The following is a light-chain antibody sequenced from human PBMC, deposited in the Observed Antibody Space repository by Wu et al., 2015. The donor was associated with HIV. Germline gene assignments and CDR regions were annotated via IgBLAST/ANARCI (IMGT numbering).Light chain of an antibody. CDR2: GAS. J-gene: IGKJ1*01. CDR3: QQYNNWPPWT. V-gene: IGKV3-15*01. Sequence: EIVMTQSPATLSVSPGERATLSCRASQTVSSNLAWYQQKPGQAPRLLIYGASTRATGIPARFSGSGSGTEFTLTISSMQSEDFAVYYCQQYNNWPPWTFGKGPRWKS. CDR1: QTVSSN.